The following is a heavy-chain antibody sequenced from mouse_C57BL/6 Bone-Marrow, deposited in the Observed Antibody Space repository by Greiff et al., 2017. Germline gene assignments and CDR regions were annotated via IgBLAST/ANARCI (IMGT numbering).Heavy chain of an antibody. CDR3: ARNWDGNPYYYAMDY. CDR1: GYTFTSYW. D-gene: IGHD4-1*01. Sequence: QVQLQQPGTELVKPGASVKLSCKASGYTFTSYWMHWVKQRPGQGLEWIGNINPSNGGTNYNEKFKSKATLTVDKSASTAYMQLSSLTSEDSAVYYCARNWDGNPYYYAMDYWGQGTSVTVSS. V-gene: IGHV1-53*01. J-gene: IGHJ4*01. CDR2: INPSNGGT.